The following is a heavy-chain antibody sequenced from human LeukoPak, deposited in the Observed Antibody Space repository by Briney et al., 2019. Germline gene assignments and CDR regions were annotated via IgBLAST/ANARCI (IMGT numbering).Heavy chain of an antibody. CDR1: GGSFSSYY. D-gene: IGHD3-22*01. CDR3: ARGRYYDSSGYYMDYYYYMDV. CDR2: IYNSGTT. J-gene: IGHJ6*03. V-gene: IGHV4-4*07. Sequence: SETLSLTCTVSGGSFSSYYWTWIRQPAGKGLEWIGRIYNSGTTNYSPSLESRVTMSLDTSKNRFSLSLSSVTAADTAVYYCARGRYYDSSGYYMDYYYYMDVWGKGTTVTVSS.